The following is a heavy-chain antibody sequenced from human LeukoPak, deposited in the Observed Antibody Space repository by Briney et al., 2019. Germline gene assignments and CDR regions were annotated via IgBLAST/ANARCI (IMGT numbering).Heavy chain of an antibody. V-gene: IGHV4-59*01. CDR2: VDHTGST. CDR3: ARGRVSSSTWYSTYYYYFYMDV. D-gene: IGHD4-11*01. J-gene: IGHJ6*03. Sequence: SETLSLTCSVSDDSITMYYWTWIRQPPGKGPEWIGYVDHTGSTNFNPSLNGRVSISRDTSKNLFSLRLRSVTAADTAVYFCARGRVSSSTWYSTYYYYFYMDVWGKGTTVTVSS. CDR1: DDSITMYY.